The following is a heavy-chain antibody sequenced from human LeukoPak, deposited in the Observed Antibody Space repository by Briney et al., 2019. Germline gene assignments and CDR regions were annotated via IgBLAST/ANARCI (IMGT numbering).Heavy chain of an antibody. V-gene: IGHV1-18*01. J-gene: IGHJ6*02. CDR3: AREGYYDSSGLLGPPRDYGMDV. D-gene: IGHD3-22*01. CDR1: GYTFTSYG. Sequence: GASVKVSCKASGYTFTSYGISWVRQAPGQGLEWMGWISAYNGNTNYAQKLQGRVTMTTDTSTSTAYMELRSLRSDDTAVYYCAREGYYDSSGLLGPPRDYGMDVWGQGTTVTVSS. CDR2: ISAYNGNT.